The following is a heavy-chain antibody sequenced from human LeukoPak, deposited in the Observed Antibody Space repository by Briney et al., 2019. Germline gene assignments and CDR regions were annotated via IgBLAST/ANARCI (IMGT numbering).Heavy chain of an antibody. Sequence: GGSLRPSCAASGFTVSSNYMSWVRQAPGKGLEWVSILYSAGSTYYADSVRGRFTIARDSSKNTVRLQVNSLRAEDTAVYYCASGGMGARKYYSDPFHYWGQGTLVTVSS. CDR2: LYSAGST. J-gene: IGHJ4*02. CDR1: GFTVSSNY. D-gene: IGHD3-10*01. CDR3: ASGGMGARKYYSDPFHY. V-gene: IGHV3-53*01.